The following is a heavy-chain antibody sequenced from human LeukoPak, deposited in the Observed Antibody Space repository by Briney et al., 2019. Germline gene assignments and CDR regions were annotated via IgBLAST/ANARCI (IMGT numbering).Heavy chain of an antibody. CDR3: ARHVSSSRVAFDI. D-gene: IGHD2-2*01. J-gene: IGHJ3*02. CDR1: GYSFTTYW. V-gene: IGHV5-51*01. CDR2: FNPGDSDI. Sequence: GESLKISCEVYGYSFTTYWLGSVRQMPGKGLEWMGTFNPGDSDIRYGPSFQGQVTISADKSISTAYLQWSSLKASDTAMYYCARHVSSSRVAFDIWGQGTMVTVSS.